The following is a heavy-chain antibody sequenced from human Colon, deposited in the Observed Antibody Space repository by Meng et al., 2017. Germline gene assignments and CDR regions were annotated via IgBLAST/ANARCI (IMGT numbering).Heavy chain of an antibody. Sequence: VQLQVSGPGLVRPSETLSLTCTVSGGSVISNSYYWSWIRQPPGKGLEWIGFIYYSGSTNYNPSLKSRVTISVDTSKNQFSLKVSSVTAADTAVYYCARDSGYDKNWFDPWGQGTLVTVSS. CDR3: ARDSGYDKNWFDP. D-gene: IGHD5-12*01. J-gene: IGHJ5*02. V-gene: IGHV4-61*01. CDR1: GGSVISNSYY. CDR2: IYYSGST.